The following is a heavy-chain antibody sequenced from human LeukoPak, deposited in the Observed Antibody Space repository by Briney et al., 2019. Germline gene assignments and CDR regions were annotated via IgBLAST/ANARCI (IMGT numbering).Heavy chain of an antibody. CDR1: GYTFTGHY. D-gene: IGHD2-2*01. CDR3: ARVRSGIVVVPAAMREDGMDV. Sequence: ASVTVSCKASGYTFTGHYMHWVRQAPGQGLEWMGWINPNSGGTNYAQKFQGRVIMTRDTSISTAYMELSRLRSDDTAVYYCARVRSGIVVVPAAMREDGMDVWGQGTTVTVSS. CDR2: INPNSGGT. V-gene: IGHV1-2*02. J-gene: IGHJ6*02.